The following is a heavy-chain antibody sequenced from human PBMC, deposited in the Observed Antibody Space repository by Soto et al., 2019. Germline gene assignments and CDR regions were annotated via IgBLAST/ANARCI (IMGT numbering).Heavy chain of an antibody. CDR3: AISGNSRVYFDL. CDR1: GGTLNNFA. J-gene: IGHJ2*01. Sequence: QVQLVQSGAEVKKPGSSVKVSCKASGGTLNNFAVSWVRQAPGQGLEWMGGIVRRFGTANYAQKFQGRVTITSNESTRTAYMELRNLRSEDTAIYYCAISGNSRVYFDLWGRGTLVTVSS. CDR2: IVRRFGTA. V-gene: IGHV1-69*01. D-gene: IGHD1-26*01.